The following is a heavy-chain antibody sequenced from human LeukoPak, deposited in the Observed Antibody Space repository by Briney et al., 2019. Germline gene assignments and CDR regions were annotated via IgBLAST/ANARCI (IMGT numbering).Heavy chain of an antibody. Sequence: GGPLRLSCAASGFTFRTYAMNWVRQAPGKGLEWVSGIGVSGSTYYADSVKGRFTISRDNSKNTLYLQINSLRVEDTAVYYCATALLRASTYMDVWGKGTTVTVSS. CDR1: GFTFRTYA. J-gene: IGHJ6*03. CDR3: ATALLRASTYMDV. V-gene: IGHV3-23*01. CDR2: IGVSGST. D-gene: IGHD1-1*01.